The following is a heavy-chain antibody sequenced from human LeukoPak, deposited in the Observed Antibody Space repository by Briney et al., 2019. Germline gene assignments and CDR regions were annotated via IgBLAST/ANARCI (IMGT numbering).Heavy chain of an antibody. CDR3: AKSAPGYSSGWYGDDY. V-gene: IGHV3-7*03. J-gene: IGHJ4*02. D-gene: IGHD6-19*01. CDR2: IKQDGSEI. Sequence: GGSLRLSCAASGFTFSTYWMSWVRQAPGKGLKWVANIKQDGSEIYHVDSVKDRFTISRDNAKNSQYLQMNSLRVEDTAVYYCAKSAPGYSSGWYGDDYWGQGTLVTVSS. CDR1: GFTFSTYW.